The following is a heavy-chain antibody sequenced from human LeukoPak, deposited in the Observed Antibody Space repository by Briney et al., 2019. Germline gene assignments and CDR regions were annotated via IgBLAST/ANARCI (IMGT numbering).Heavy chain of an antibody. CDR1: GFTFSDYY. V-gene: IGHV3-74*01. D-gene: IGHD3-10*01. J-gene: IGHJ5*02. Sequence: PGGSLRLSCAASGFTFSDYYMSWIRQAPGKGLEWVSRINPEETTTSYADSVKGRFTISRDNTKNTLYLHMNSLRAEDTAMYYCVNLHYPSESWGQGTLVTVSS. CDR2: INPEETTT. CDR3: VNLHYPSES.